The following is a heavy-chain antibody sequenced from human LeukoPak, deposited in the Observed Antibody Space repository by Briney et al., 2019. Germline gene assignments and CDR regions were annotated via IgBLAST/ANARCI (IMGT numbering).Heavy chain of an antibody. CDR3: ARDLEGSAGYGMDV. D-gene: IGHD6-13*01. J-gene: IGHJ6*02. CDR1: GFTFSSYA. Sequence: PGRSLRLSCAASGFTFSSYAMHWVRQAPGKGLGWVAVISYDGSNKYYADSVKGRFTISRDNSKNTLYLQMNSLRAEDTAVYYCARDLEGSAGYGMDVWGQGTTVTVSS. V-gene: IGHV3-30-3*01. CDR2: ISYDGSNK.